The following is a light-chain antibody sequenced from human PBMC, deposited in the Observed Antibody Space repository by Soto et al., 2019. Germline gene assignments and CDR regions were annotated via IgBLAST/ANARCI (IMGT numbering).Light chain of an antibody. CDR2: AAS. V-gene: IGKV1-39*01. CDR3: QQSYSTPWT. J-gene: IGKJ1*01. CDR1: QSISSY. Sequence: DIQMTQSPSSLSASVGDRVTITCRASQSISSYLNWYQEKPGKAPKLLIYAASSLQRGDPSRFSGSGSGTDFTLTISSLQPEDFATYYCQQSYSTPWTFGQGTKVDIK.